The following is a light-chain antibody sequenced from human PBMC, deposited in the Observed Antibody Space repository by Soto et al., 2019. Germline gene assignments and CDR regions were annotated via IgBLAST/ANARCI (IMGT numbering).Light chain of an antibody. CDR3: QQRSNWPRMYT. Sequence: EIVLTQSPATLSLSPGERATLSCRASQSVSSYLAWYQQKPGQAPRLLIYDASNRATGIPARFSGSGPGTDFTLTISSLEPEDFAVYYCQQRSNWPRMYTFGQGTKLEIK. CDR1: QSVSSY. J-gene: IGKJ2*01. V-gene: IGKV3-11*01. CDR2: DAS.